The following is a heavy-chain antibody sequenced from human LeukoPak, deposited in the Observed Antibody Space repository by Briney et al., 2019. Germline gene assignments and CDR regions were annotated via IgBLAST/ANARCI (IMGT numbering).Heavy chain of an antibody. Sequence: ASVKVSCKASGYTFTSYGISWVRLAPGQGLEWMGWISAYNGNTNYAQKLQGRVTMTTDTSTSTAYMELRSLRSDDTAVYYCARTSFGDYTYDYWGQGTLVTVSS. CDR2: ISAYNGNT. J-gene: IGHJ4*02. CDR1: GYTFTSYG. V-gene: IGHV1-18*01. CDR3: ARTSFGDYTYDY. D-gene: IGHD4-17*01.